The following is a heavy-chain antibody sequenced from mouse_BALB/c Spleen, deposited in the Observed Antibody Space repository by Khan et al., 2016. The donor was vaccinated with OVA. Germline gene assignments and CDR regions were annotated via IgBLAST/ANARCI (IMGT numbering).Heavy chain of an antibody. CDR1: GYSITSGYG. CDR3: ARTARIKY. Sequence: VELQESGPGLVKPSQSLSLTCTVTGYSITSGYGWNWIRQFPGNKLEWMGYISYSGSTNYNPSLKSRITITRDTSKNQFFLQLNSVTTEDTATYYCARTARIKYWGQGTTLTVSS. V-gene: IGHV3-2*02. J-gene: IGHJ2*01. CDR2: ISYSGST. D-gene: IGHD1-2*01.